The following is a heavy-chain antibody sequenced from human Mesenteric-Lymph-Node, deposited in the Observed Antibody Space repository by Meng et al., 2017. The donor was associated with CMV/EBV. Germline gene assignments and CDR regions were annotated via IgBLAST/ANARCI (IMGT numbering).Heavy chain of an antibody. CDR2: ISYDGSNK. Sequence: GESLKISCAASGFTFSSYAMHWVRQAPGKGLEWVAVISYDGSNKYYADSVKGRFTISRDNSKNTLYLQMNRLSAEDTAVYYFARVFPSWGSTNWFDPWGQGTLVTVSS. CDR1: GFTFSSYA. V-gene: IGHV3-30-3*01. J-gene: IGHJ5*02. D-gene: IGHD2-2*01. CDR3: ARVFPSWGSTNWFDP.